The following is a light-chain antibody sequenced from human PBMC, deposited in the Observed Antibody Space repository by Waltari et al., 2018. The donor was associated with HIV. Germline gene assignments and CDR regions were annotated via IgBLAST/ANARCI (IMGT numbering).Light chain of an antibody. V-gene: IGLV1-47*01. CDR1: SSNIGSND. CDR2: RND. J-gene: IGLJ3*02. Sequence: QSVLTQPPSASATPGQRVTISCSGSSSNIGSNDVDWYQQLPGTAPKLLIYRNDQRPSGVPDRFSGTKSGTSASLAISGLRSEDEADYYCSAWDDGLDGLLVFGGGTKLTVL. CDR3: SAWDDGLDGLLV.